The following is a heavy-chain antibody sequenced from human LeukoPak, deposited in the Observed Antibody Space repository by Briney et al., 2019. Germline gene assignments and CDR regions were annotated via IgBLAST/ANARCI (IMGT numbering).Heavy chain of an antibody. J-gene: IGHJ4*02. CDR2: ISYDGTTK. CDR1: GFTFSSDG. D-gene: IGHD2-8*01. V-gene: IGHV3-30*18. Sequence: GGSLTLSCAASGFTFSSDGMHWVRPPPGNGLDWGAVISYDGTTKYHSDSVKGRLTISKVNSNNTLYLQMNRLRAEGTAVYYWAKDKGGSLMYLDYFEYWGQGTLVTVSS. CDR3: AKDKGGSLMYLDYFEY.